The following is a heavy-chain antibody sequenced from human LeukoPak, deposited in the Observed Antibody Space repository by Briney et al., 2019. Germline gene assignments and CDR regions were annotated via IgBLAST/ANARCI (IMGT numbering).Heavy chain of an antibody. J-gene: IGHJ5*02. CDR1: GFTFSDYY. CDR3: VRGPYGASISKWFDP. CDR2: ISSSGSTI. Sequence: PGGSLRLSCAPSGFTFSDYYMTWIRQAPGKGLEWVSYISSSGSTIYYADSVKGRFTISRDNAKNSLYLQMNSLRAEDTAVYYCVRGPYGASISKWFDPWGQGTQVIVSP. V-gene: IGHV3-11*01. D-gene: IGHD4/OR15-4a*01.